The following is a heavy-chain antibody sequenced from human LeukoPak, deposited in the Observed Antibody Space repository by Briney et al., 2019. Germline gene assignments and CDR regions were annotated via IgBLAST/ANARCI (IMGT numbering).Heavy chain of an antibody. CDR1: GFTFSSYG. CDR2: ISGSGGST. Sequence: PGGSLRLSCAASGFTFSSYGMSWVRQTPGKGLEWVSSISGSGGSTYYADSVKGRFTISRDNAKNSLYLQMNSLRAEDTAVYYCARSSRLTFDYWGQGTLVTVSS. J-gene: IGHJ4*02. CDR3: ARSSRLTFDY. D-gene: IGHD6-6*01. V-gene: IGHV3-23*01.